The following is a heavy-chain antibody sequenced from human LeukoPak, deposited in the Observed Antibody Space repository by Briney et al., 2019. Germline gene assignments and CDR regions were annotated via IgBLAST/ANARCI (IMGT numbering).Heavy chain of an antibody. CDR3: ARVGLLWFGDPKSSFDY. CDR1: GFTVSSNY. Sequence: GGSLRLSCAASGFTVSSNYMSWVRQAPGKGLEWVSVIYSGGSTYYADSVKGRFTISRDNAKNSLYLQMNSLRAEDTAVYYCARVGLLWFGDPKSSFDYWGQGTLVTVSS. J-gene: IGHJ4*02. CDR2: IYSGGST. D-gene: IGHD3-10*01. V-gene: IGHV3-53*01.